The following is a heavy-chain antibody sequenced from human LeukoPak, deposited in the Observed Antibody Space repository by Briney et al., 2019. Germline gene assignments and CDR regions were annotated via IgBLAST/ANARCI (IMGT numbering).Heavy chain of an antibody. CDR2: INPNSGGT. CDR1: GYTFTGYY. D-gene: IGHD6-6*01. Sequence: ASVKVSCKASGYTFTGYYMHWVRQTPGQGLEWMGWINPNSGGTNYAQEFQDRVIMTTDTSTSTAYMELRSLRSDDTAVYYCAREGGIARPPYLYYYIDVWGKGTTVTVSS. V-gene: IGHV1-2*02. J-gene: IGHJ6*03. CDR3: AREGGIARPPYLYYYIDV.